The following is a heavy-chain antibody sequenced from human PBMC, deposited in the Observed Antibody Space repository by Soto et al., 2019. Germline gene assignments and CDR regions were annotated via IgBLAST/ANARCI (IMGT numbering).Heavy chain of an antibody. CDR1: GGTFSSYA. CDR3: ARVAAVAGRGVLYYYYGMDV. V-gene: IGHV1-69*13. CDR2: IIPIFGTA. D-gene: IGHD6-19*01. J-gene: IGHJ6*02. Sequence: RASVKVSCKASGGTFSSYAISWVRQAPGQGLEWMGGIIPIFGTANYAQKFQGRVTITADESTSTAYMELSSLRSEDTAVYYCARVAAVAGRGVLYYYYGMDVWGQGTTVTVSS.